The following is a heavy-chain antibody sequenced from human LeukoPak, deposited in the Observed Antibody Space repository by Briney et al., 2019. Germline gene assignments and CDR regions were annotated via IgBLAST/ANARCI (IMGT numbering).Heavy chain of an antibody. D-gene: IGHD6-13*01. CDR1: GHSTTSGHY. J-gene: IGHJ4*02. CDR2: IYHSGTT. V-gene: IGHV4-38-2*02. CDR3: ASLPGYRSSWYDGLDY. Sequence: PSETLSLTCTISGHSTTSGHYWGWIRQPPGRGLDWIGNIYHSGTTYYNPSLKSRATLSVDTSQNQFSLMLYSVTAADTAVYYCASLPGYRSSWYDGLDYWGQGILVTVSS.